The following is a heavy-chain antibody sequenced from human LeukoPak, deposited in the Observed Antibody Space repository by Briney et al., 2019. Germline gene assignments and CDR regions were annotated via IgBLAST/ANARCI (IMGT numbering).Heavy chain of an antibody. CDR2: IYDIGNT. J-gene: IGHJ5*02. V-gene: IGHV4-61*05. CDR1: GGSISSSSYS. Sequence: SETLSLTCTVSGGSISSSSYSWGWIRQPPGKGLEWIGYIYDIGNTNYNPSLKSRVTISVDTSKNQFSLNLSSVTASDTAVYYCAREYSNWFDPWGQGTLVTVSS. CDR3: AREYSNWFDP. D-gene: IGHD2/OR15-2a*01.